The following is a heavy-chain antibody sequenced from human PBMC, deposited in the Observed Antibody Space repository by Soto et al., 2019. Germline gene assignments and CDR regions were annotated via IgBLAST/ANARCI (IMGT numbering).Heavy chain of an antibody. CDR2: ISGSGDST. CDR3: ARRGSGCYYDY. Sequence: EVQLLESGGGLVQPGGSLRLSCAASGFTFSSYAMRWVRQAPGKGLEWVSAISGSGDSTYYADSVKGGFTVSRDNSKNTVYLQRNSLRGEDTAVYYCARRGSGCYYDYWGQGTLVTVSS. V-gene: IGHV3-23*01. D-gene: IGHD6-19*01. J-gene: IGHJ4*02. CDR1: GFTFSSYA.